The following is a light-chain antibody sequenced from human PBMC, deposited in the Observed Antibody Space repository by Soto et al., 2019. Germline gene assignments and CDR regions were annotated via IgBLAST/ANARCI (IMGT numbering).Light chain of an antibody. CDR2: DAS. CDR3: QQYDSYST. CDR1: QSISIW. J-gene: IGKJ1*01. V-gene: IGKV1-5*01. Sequence: DIPMTQSPSTLSAFVGDRVTITCRASQSISIWLAWYQQKPGKAPKLLIYDASSLASGVPSRFSGSGSGTEFTLTISSLQPDDFATYYCQQYDSYSTFGPGTKVEIK.